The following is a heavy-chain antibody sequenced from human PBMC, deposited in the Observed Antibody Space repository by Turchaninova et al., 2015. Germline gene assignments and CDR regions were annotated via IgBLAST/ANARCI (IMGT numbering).Heavy chain of an antibody. CDR1: GFYFSSYE. V-gene: IGHV3-48*03. J-gene: IGHJ3*02. D-gene: IGHD3-3*01. CDR2: STSSSSTI. Sequence: EVQLVASGGGVVQHGGSLGASCVYFGFYFSSYEINGGRQASGKGLEWVSYSTSSSSTIYYADSVKGRFTISRDNAKNSLYLQMNSLRAEDTAVYYCARDLYTITPNTFDIWGQGTMVTVSS. CDR3: ARDLYTITPNTFDI.